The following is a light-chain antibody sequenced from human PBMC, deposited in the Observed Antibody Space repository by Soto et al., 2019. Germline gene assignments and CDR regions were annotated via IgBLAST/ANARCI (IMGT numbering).Light chain of an antibody. Sequence: EIVLTQSPGTLSLSPGERATLSCRASQSVSSNYLAWYQQNPGQAPRLLIYGASSMATGIPDRFSGSGSGTDFTFTTSRLEPENFAVDYRQQYGSSPPTKTFGQRTQVEIK. CDR3: QQYGSSPPTKT. V-gene: IGKV3-20*01. CDR2: GAS. CDR1: QSVSSNY. J-gene: IGKJ1*01.